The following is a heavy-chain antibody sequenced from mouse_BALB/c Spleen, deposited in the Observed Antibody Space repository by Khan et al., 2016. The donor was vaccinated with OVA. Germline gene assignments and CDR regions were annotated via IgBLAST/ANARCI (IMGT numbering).Heavy chain of an antibody. D-gene: IGHD2-3*01. CDR3: TRERVDGSSFAY. CDR1: GYTFTSYW. Sequence: QVQLQQPGTELVRPGASVKLSCKASGYTFTSYWINWVKQRPGQGLEWIGNIYPSDSYTNFNQKFEDKATLTVDKSSSTAYMQLSSPTSEDSAVYYCTRERVDGSSFAYWGQGTLVTVSA. CDR2: IYPSDSYT. J-gene: IGHJ3*01. V-gene: IGHV1-69*02.